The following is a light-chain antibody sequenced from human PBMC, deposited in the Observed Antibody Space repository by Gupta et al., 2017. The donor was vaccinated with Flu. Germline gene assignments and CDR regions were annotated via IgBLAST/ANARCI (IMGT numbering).Light chain of an antibody. Sequence: HYALTQPASVSGSPGQSITISCPGTNSHSGAYNFVSWYQQLPGKPPKLMIYEVTNRPSGIFHRFSGSKSGDTASLTISGLRAEDEADYYCSSYTDTTTVDVVFGGGTKLTVL. CDR2: EVT. J-gene: IGLJ2*01. CDR3: SSYTDTTTVDVV. V-gene: IGLV2-14*01. CDR1: NSHSGAYNF.